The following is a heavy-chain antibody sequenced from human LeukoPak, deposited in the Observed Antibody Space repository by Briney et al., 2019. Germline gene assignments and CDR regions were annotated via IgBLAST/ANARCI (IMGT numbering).Heavy chain of an antibody. Sequence: ASVKVSCKASGYSFSSYGISWVRQAPGQGLEWIGWISADSGNTNYVQKLQGRVTMTTDTSTSTAYMELRSLRSDDTAVYYCARGSRSSHDYYYYYMDVWGKGTTVTVSS. V-gene: IGHV1-18*01. CDR2: ISADSGNT. J-gene: IGHJ6*03. D-gene: IGHD1-26*01. CDR1: GYSFSSYG. CDR3: ARGSRSSHDYYYYYMDV.